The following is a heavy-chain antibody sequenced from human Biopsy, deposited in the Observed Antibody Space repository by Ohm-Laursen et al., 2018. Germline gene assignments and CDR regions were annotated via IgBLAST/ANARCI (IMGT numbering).Heavy chain of an antibody. J-gene: IGHJ4*02. D-gene: IGHD7-27*01. CDR3: ARLTGDPCY. CDR1: GGSIKSYY. Sequence: TLSLTCTVSGGSIKSYYWNWIRQPPGKGLEWIGFIYYTGHTNYNPSLNSRATISVDTSKNQFSLKVISVTAADTAVYCCARLTGDPCYWGQGILVTVSS. V-gene: IGHV4-59*01. CDR2: IYYTGHT.